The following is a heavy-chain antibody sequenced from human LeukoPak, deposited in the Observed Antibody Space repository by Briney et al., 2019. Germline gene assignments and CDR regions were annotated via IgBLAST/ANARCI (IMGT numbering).Heavy chain of an antibody. V-gene: IGHV3-30*02. CDR1: GLTFSSYG. Sequence: GGSLRLSCAASGLTFSSYGMHWVRQAPGKGLEWVAFIRYDGSNKFYADSVKGRFTISRDNSKNTLYLQMNSLRAEDTAVYYCAKDRIAAAADDDWGQGTLVTVSS. CDR2: IRYDGSNK. CDR3: AKDRIAAAADDD. J-gene: IGHJ4*02. D-gene: IGHD6-13*01.